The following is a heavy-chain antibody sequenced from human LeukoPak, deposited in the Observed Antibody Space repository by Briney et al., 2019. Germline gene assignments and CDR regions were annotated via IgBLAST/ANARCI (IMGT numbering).Heavy chain of an antibody. V-gene: IGHV3-7*01. D-gene: IGHD3-3*01. J-gene: IGHJ4*02. CDR1: GFIFTGYF. Sequence: GGSLRLSCAASGFIFTGYFMSWVRQAPGKGLEWVASIKDDGSEKYYVDSVRGRFTISRDNTKNLLYLQMSSLRAEDTAVYYCATDRGWRTSGYYLYYLEYWGQGTLVTFSS. CDR2: IKDDGSEK. CDR3: ATDRGWRTSGYYLYYLEY.